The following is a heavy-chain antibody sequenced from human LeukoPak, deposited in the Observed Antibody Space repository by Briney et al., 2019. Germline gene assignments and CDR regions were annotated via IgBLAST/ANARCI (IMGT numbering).Heavy chain of an antibody. Sequence: GESLKISCQGSGSSLTNYWIAWVPQLPAKGLKWIGRIDPSHSYTNYSLSFQGHVTISADKSISTAYLQCSSLKASDTAMYYCARASGSSPDTFDIWGQGTMVIVSS. CDR2: IDPSHSYT. J-gene: IGHJ3*02. D-gene: IGHD1-26*01. CDR1: GSSLTNYW. V-gene: IGHV5-10-1*01. CDR3: ARASGSSPDTFDI.